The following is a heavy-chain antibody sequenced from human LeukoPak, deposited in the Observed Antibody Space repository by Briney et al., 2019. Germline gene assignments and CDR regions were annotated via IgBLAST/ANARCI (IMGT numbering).Heavy chain of an antibody. CDR2: ISSSSTTI. Sequence: GGSLRLSCAASGFTFSSYSMNWVRQAPGKGLEWVSSISSSSTTIYYADSVKGRFTISRDNSKNTLYLQMNSLRAEDTAVYYCARAVRYFDWFPDAFDIWGQGTMVTVSS. V-gene: IGHV3-48*01. CDR1: GFTFSSYS. J-gene: IGHJ3*02. D-gene: IGHD3-9*01. CDR3: ARAVRYFDWFPDAFDI.